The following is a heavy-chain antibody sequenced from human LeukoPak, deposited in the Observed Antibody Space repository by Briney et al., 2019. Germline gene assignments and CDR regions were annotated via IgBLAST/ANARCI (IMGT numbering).Heavy chain of an antibody. J-gene: IGHJ4*02. D-gene: IGHD1-26*01. CDR3: ATSGSYWIE. V-gene: IGHV3-30-3*01. Sequence: GGSLRGSCAASGFTFSSYAMHWVRQAPGKGLEWVAVISYDGSNKYYADSVKGRFTISRDNSKNTLYLQMNSLRAEDTAVYYCATSGSYWIEWGQGTLVTVSS. CDR1: GFTFSSYA. CDR2: ISYDGSNK.